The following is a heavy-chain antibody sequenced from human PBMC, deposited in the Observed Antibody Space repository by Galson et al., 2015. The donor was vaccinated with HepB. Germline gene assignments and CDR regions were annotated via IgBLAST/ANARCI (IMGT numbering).Heavy chain of an antibody. J-gene: IGHJ4*02. CDR3: AREGGFDSSGWYPFDY. D-gene: IGHD6-19*01. CDR1: GGSISSYY. Sequence: ETLSLTCTVSGGSISSYYWSWIRQPPGKGLEWIGYIYYSGSTNYNPSLKSRVTISVDTSKNQFSLKLSSVTAAGTAVYYCAREGGFDSSGWYPFDYWGQGTLVTVSS. V-gene: IGHV4-59*12. CDR2: IYYSGST.